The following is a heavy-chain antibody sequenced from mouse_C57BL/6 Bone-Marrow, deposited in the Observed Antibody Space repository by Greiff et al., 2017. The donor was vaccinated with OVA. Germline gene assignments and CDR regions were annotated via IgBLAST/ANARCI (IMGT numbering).Heavy chain of an antibody. CDR3: ARGWYYGSSPFAY. V-gene: IGHV1-47*01. J-gene: IGHJ3*01. Sequence: VQLQQSGAELVKPGASVKMSCKASGYTFTTYPIEWMKQNHGKSLEWIGNFHPYNDDTTYNEKFKGKATLTVEKSSSTVYLELSRLTSDGAAVYYCARGWYYGSSPFAYWGQGTLVTVSA. CDR2: FHPYNDDT. D-gene: IGHD1-1*01. CDR1: GYTFTTYP.